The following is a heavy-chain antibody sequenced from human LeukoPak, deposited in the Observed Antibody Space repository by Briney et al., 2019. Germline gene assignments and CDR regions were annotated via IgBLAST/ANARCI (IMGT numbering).Heavy chain of an antibody. V-gene: IGHV4-59*01. CDR1: GGSITSNY. Sequence: SETLSLTCAVSGGSITSNYWSWIRQPPGKGLEWIAYVHHSESTIYNPSLKSRVTTSVDTYKNQFSLKLSSVTAADTAVYYCASCWQQVGPYYFSDDMDGWVQGTTVTV. CDR3: ASCWQQVGPYYFSDDMDG. D-gene: IGHD6-13*01. CDR2: VHHSEST. J-gene: IGHJ6*02.